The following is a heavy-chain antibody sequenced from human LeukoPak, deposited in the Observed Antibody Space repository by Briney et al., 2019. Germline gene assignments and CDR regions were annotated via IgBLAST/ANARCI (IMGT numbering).Heavy chain of an antibody. CDR3: ARDELPVDTAMALDY. Sequence: GGSLRLSCAASGFTFSSYWMSWVRQAPGKGLEWVAVIWYDGSNKYYADSVKGRFTISRDNSKNTLYLQMNSLRAEDTAVYYCARDELPVDTAMALDYWGQGTLVTVSS. J-gene: IGHJ4*02. CDR2: IWYDGSNK. V-gene: IGHV3-33*08. CDR1: GFTFSSYW. D-gene: IGHD5-18*01.